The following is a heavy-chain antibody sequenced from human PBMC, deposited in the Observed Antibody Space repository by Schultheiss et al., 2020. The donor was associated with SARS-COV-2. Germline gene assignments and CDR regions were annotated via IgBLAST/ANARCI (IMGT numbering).Heavy chain of an antibody. J-gene: IGHJ6*03. CDR1: GFTFSSYD. CDR3: ARDPPRYDFWSGHYYYYMDV. Sequence: GGSLRLSCAASGFTFSSYDMHWVRQATGKGLEWVSAISGSGGSTYYADSVKGRFTISRDNSKNTLYLQMNSLRAEDTAVYYCARDPPRYDFWSGHYYYYMDVWGKGTTVTVSS. V-gene: IGHV3-23*01. D-gene: IGHD3-3*01. CDR2: ISGSGGST.